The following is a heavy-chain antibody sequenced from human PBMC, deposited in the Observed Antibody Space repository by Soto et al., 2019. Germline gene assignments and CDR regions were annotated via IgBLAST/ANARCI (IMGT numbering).Heavy chain of an antibody. CDR3: ARAWPATTVTAGFQH. CDR1: GFTFSSYS. Sequence: GGSLRLSCAASGFTFSSYSMNWVRQAPGKGLEWVSSISSSSSYIYYADSVKGRFTISRDNAKNSLYLQMNSLRAEDTAVYYCARAWPATTVTAGFQHWGQGTLVTVSS. D-gene: IGHD4-17*01. CDR2: ISSSSSYI. V-gene: IGHV3-21*01. J-gene: IGHJ1*01.